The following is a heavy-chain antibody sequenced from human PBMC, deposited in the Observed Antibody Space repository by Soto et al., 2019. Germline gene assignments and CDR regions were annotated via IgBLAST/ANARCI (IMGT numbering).Heavy chain of an antibody. CDR2: IYPGDSDT. D-gene: IGHD2-2*01. V-gene: IGHV5-51*01. J-gene: IGHJ6*02. CDR3: ARHPIAVAGGTYYGMVV. Sequence: PGESLKVSCKGSGYSFTSYWIGWVRQIPGKGLEWMGIIYPGDSDTRYSPSFQGQVTISADKSISTAYLQWSSLKASDTAMYYCARHPIAVAGGTYYGMVVWCQTPTVSV. CDR1: GYSFTSYW.